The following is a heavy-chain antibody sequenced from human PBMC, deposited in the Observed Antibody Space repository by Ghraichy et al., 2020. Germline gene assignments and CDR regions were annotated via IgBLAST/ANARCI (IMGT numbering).Heavy chain of an antibody. D-gene: IGHD1-20*01. J-gene: IGHJ4*02. CDR1: GYTFTSYG. CDR2: ISAYNGNT. Sequence: ASVKVSCKASGYTFTSYGISWVRQAPGQGLEWMGWISAYNGNTNYAQKLQGRVTMTTDTSTSTAYMELRSLKSDDTAVYYCARTVGGVWKIIGNPGYFDYWGQGTLVTVSS. V-gene: IGHV1-18*01. CDR3: ARTVGGVWKIIGNPGYFDY.